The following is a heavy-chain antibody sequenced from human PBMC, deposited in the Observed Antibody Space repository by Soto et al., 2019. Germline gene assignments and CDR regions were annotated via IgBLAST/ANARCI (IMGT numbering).Heavy chain of an antibody. V-gene: IGHV2-5*02. Sequence: QITLKESGPTLVKPTQTLTLTCTFSGFSLTTSGVGVGWIRQPPGEALEWLALIYWDDDKRYSPSLKSRLTITKDTSKNQVVLTMTNMDPVDTATYYCARRYSTSSPLYYFDYWGEGTLVTVSS. CDR1: GFSLTTSGVG. CDR2: IYWDDDK. J-gene: IGHJ4*02. CDR3: ARRYSTSSPLYYFDY. D-gene: IGHD6-6*01.